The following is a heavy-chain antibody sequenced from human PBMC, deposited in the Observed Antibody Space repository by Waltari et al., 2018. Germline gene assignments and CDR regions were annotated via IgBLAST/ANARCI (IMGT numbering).Heavy chain of an antibody. CDR1: GGSISSSNW. CDR3: ARAYSGSYYWAGGLDS. J-gene: IGHJ4*03. Sequence: QVQLQESGPGLVKPSETLSLTCAVSGGSISSSNWWSWIRQPPGKGLEWIGNIGGSSGSTYYNPSLKSRVTISKDTSKNQFSLKLSSVTAADTAVYYCARAYSGSYYWAGGLDSWGQGVVVTVSS. D-gene: IGHD3-22*01. CDR2: IGGSSGST. V-gene: IGHV4-4*02.